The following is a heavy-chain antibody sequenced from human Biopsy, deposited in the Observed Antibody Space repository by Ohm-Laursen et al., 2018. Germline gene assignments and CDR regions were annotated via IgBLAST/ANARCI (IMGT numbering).Heavy chain of an antibody. CDR1: GVSISTYY. D-gene: IGHD3-22*01. J-gene: IGHJ3*01. CDR3: ASVVLGPTNDAFDL. CDR2: IYYSGST. Sequence: SETLSLTCAVSGVSISTYYWSWIRQSPGRGLEWIAYIYYSGSTNYNPSLKSRVTMSVDTSKKQLSLRLRSVTAADTAMYYCASVVLGPTNDAFDLWGQGTMVGVSS. V-gene: IGHV4-59*12.